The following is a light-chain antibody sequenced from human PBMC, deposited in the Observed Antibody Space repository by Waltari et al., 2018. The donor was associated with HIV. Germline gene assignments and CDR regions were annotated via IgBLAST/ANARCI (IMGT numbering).Light chain of an antibody. V-gene: IGLV1-44*01. CDR1: SSTIGSNT. CDR3: AAWDDSLNGPV. J-gene: IGLJ2*01. Sequence: QSVLTQPPSASGTPGQRVTNYCSGSSSTIGSNTVNWYQQLPGTAPKLLIYSNNQRPSGVPDRFSGSKSGTSASLAISGLQSEDEADYYCAAWDDSLNGPVFGGGTKLTVL. CDR2: SNN.